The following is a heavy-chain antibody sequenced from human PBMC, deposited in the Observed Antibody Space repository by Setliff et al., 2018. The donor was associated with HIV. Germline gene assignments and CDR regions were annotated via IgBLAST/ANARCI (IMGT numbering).Heavy chain of an antibody. J-gene: IGHJ6*02. D-gene: IGHD2-21*01. CDR2: IKKSSDGGKT. CDR3: ATDNGPSYSMDI. CDR1: GFTFNGYA. V-gene: IGHV3-15*01. Sequence: GGSLRLSCVGSGFTFNGYAMNWVRQAPGKGLEWLGRIKKSSDGGKTDYASPVKGRFTISRDDSKNTLYLQMNSLKTDDTGVYFCATDNGPSYSMDIWGQGTTVTVSS.